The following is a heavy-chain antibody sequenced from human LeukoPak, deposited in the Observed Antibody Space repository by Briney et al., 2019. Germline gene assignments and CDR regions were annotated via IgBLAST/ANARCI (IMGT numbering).Heavy chain of an antibody. CDR1: GFTFSSSW. CDR3: TTRYGGKVAPRRTYYYYMDV. V-gene: IGHV3-15*01. J-gene: IGHJ6*03. D-gene: IGHD4-23*01. CDR2: IKSKTDGGTT. Sequence: PGKSLRLSCEASGFTFSSSWVSWVRQGPGKGLEWVGRIKSKTDGGTTDYAAPVKGRFTISRDDSKNTLYLQMNSLKTEDTAVYYCTTRYGGKVAPRRTYYYYMDVWGKGTTVTISS.